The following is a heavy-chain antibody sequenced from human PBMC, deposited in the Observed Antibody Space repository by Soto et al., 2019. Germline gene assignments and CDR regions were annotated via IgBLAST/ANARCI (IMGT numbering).Heavy chain of an antibody. Sequence: PSETLSLTCTVSGGSIRSYYWSWIRQPPGKGLEWIGYIYYSGSTYHNPSLKSRVTISVDTSKNQFSLKLSSVTAADTAVYYCARSYIYCSGGSCYPYYFDYWGQGTLVTVSS. CDR3: ARSYIYCSGGSCYPYYFDY. CDR1: GGSIRSYY. J-gene: IGHJ4*02. D-gene: IGHD2-15*01. CDR2: IYYSGST. V-gene: IGHV4-59*06.